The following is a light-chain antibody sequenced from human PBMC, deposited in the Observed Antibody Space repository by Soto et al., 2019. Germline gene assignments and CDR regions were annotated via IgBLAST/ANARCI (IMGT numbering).Light chain of an antibody. Sequence: DIQMTQSPSSLTAAVGDRVTITCRASQSISTYLNWYQQKPGKAPELLIYAASSLQSGVPSRFSGSGSGTDFTLTISRLEPEDFAVYYCQQYGSTPVTFGQGTKVDI. CDR1: QSISTY. J-gene: IGKJ1*01. CDR3: QQYGSTPVT. V-gene: IGKV1-39*01. CDR2: AAS.